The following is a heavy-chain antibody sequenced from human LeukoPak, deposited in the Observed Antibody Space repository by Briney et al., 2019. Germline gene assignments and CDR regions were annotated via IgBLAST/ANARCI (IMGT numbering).Heavy chain of an antibody. Sequence: GASVTVSCKVSGHTLTDLSTHWVRQTPGGGLEWIGGLDPEDGETIYAQKFQGRVTMTEDTSTDTAYMELSSLRSEDTAVYYCATGGIYSLLDYWGQGTLVTVSS. CDR1: GHTLTDLS. CDR2: LDPEDGET. J-gene: IGHJ4*02. D-gene: IGHD1-26*01. CDR3: ATGGIYSLLDY. V-gene: IGHV1-24*01.